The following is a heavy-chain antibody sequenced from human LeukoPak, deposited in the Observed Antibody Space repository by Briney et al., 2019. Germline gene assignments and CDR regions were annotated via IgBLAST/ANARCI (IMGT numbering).Heavy chain of an antibody. Sequence: GRSLRLSCAASGFTFDDYAMHWVRQAPGKGLEWVSGISWNSGSIGYADSVKGRFTISRDNAKNSLYLQMNSLRAEDMALYYCAKGTRVYSSSWLDYWGQGTLVTASS. CDR3: AKGTRVYSSSWLDY. J-gene: IGHJ4*02. D-gene: IGHD6-13*01. CDR1: GFTFDDYA. V-gene: IGHV3-9*03. CDR2: ISWNSGSI.